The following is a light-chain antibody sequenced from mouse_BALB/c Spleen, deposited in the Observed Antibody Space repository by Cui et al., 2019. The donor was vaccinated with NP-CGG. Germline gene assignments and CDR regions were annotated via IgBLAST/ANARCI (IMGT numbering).Light chain of an antibody. Sequence: SVVNTESALTTSPGETVTLTCRSSTGTVTTSNYANWVQEKPDHLFTGLIGGTNNRAPGVPARFSGSLIGDKAALTITGAQTEDEAIYFCALWYSNHWVFGGGTKLTVL. J-gene: IGLJ1*01. CDR3: ALWYSNHWV. CDR2: GTN. CDR1: TGTVTTSNY. V-gene: IGLV1*01.